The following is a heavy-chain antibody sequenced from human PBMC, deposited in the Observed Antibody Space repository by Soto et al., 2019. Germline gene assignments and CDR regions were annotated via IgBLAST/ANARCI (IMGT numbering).Heavy chain of an antibody. V-gene: IGHV3-66*01. Sequence: HPGGSLRLSCAASGFTVSSNYMSWVRQAPGKGLEWVSVIYSGGSTYYADSVKGRFTISRDNSKNTLYLQMNSLRAEDTAVYYCASGYCSGGSCYPYYFDYWGQGILVTVSS. CDR2: IYSGGST. CDR1: GFTVSSNY. CDR3: ASGYCSGGSCYPYYFDY. J-gene: IGHJ4*02. D-gene: IGHD2-15*01.